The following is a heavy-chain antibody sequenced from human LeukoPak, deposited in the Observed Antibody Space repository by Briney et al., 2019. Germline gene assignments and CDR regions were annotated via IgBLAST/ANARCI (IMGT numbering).Heavy chain of an antibody. CDR1: GFTFSNAW. CDR2: IKSKTDSGKT. J-gene: IGHJ4*02. CDR3: TTDLGYDILTGYYYFDY. Sequence: PGGSLRLSCAASGFTFSNAWMSWVRQAPGKGLEWVGRIKSKTDSGKTEYAAPVQGRFTISRDDSKNTLYLQMNSLKTGYTAVYYCTTDLGYDILTGYYYFDYWGQGTLVTVPS. V-gene: IGHV3-15*01. D-gene: IGHD3-9*01.